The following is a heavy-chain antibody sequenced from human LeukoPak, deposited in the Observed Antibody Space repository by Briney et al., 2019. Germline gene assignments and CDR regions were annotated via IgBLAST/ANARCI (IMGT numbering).Heavy chain of an antibody. J-gene: IGHJ4*02. D-gene: IGHD3-22*01. CDR2: ISSGGRTI. CDR3: ARTGTYYYDT. V-gene: IGHV3-11*01. CDR1: GVTFSDYY. Sequence: PGGSLRLSCAASGVTFSDYYMTWIRQAPGKGLEWVSHISSGGRTIYYADSVKGRFTISRDNAKNSLYLQMNSLRAEDTAVYYCARTGTYYYDTWGQGTLVTVSS.